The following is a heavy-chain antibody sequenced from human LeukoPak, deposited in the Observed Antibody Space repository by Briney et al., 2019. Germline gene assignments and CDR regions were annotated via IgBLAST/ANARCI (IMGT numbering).Heavy chain of an antibody. CDR1: GFTFSSYW. V-gene: IGHV3-74*01. CDR2: INSDGSST. J-gene: IGHJ6*02. D-gene: IGHD3-3*01. Sequence: PGGSLRLSCAASGFTFSSYWMHWVRQAPGKGLVWVSRINSDGSSTSYADSVKGRFTISRDNAKNTLYLQMNSLRAEDTAVYYCARAYYDFWSGYFPPNYYYYGMDVWGQGATVTVSS. CDR3: ARAYYDFWSGYFPPNYYYYGMDV.